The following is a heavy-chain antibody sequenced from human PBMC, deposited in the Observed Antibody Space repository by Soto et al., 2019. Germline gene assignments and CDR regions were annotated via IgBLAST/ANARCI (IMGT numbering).Heavy chain of an antibody. Sequence: SETLSLTCAVYGGSFSGYYWSWIRQPPGKGLEWIGEINHSGSTNYNPSLKSRVTISVDTSKNQFSLKLSSVTAADTAVYYCARRLYNYYYYMDVWGKGTTVTVSS. J-gene: IGHJ6*03. CDR2: INHSGST. CDR1: GGSFSGYY. CDR3: ARRLYNYYYYMDV. V-gene: IGHV4-34*01.